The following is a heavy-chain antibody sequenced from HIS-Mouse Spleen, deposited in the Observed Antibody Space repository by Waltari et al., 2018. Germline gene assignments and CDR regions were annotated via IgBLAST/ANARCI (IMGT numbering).Heavy chain of an antibody. V-gene: IGHV3-23*01. CDR2: ISGSGGST. D-gene: IGHD2-2*01. Sequence: GLEWVSAISGSGGSTYYADSVKGRFTISRDNSKNTLYLQMNSLRAEDTAVYYCAKKEVPAATRGNFDYWGQGTLVTVSS. J-gene: IGHJ4*02. CDR3: AKKEVPAATRGNFDY.